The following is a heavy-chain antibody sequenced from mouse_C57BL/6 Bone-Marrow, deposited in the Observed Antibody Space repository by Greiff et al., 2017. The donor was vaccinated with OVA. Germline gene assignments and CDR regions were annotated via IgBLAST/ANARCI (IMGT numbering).Heavy chain of an antibody. Sequence: EVMLVESGEGLVKPGGSLKLSCAASGFTFSSYAMSWVRQTPEKRLEWVGYISSGGDYIYYADTVKGRFTLSCDNARNTLYLQMSSLKSEDTAMYYCTRDTPSLWGFDYWGQGTTLTVSS. J-gene: IGHJ2*01. CDR3: TRDTPSLWGFDY. CDR1: GFTFSSYA. D-gene: IGHD1-1*02. V-gene: IGHV5-9-1*02. CDR2: ISSGGDYI.